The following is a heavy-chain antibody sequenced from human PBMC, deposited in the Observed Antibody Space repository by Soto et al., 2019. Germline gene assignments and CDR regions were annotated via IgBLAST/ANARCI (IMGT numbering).Heavy chain of an antibody. CDR2: IYYSGST. D-gene: IGHD6-13*01. CDR1: GGSVSSGSYY. CDR3: ARSYSSSWYNALGRFDP. Sequence: QVQLQESGPGLVKPSETLSLTCTVSGGSVSSGSYYWSWIRQPPGKGLEWIGYIYYSGSTNYNPSLKSRVPISVDTSKNQFSLKLSSVTAADTAVYYCARSYSSSWYNALGRFDPWGQGTLVTVSS. V-gene: IGHV4-61*01. J-gene: IGHJ5*02.